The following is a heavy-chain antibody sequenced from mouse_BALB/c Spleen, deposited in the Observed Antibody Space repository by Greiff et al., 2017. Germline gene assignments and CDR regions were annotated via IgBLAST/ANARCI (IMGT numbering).Heavy chain of an antibody. CDR3: ARDRDYYGSSSTWFAY. V-gene: IGHV5-9-4*01. D-gene: IGHD1-1*01. Sequence: EVKLMESGGGLVKPGGSLKLSCAASGFTFSSYAMSWVRQSPEKRLEWVAEISSGGSYTYYPDTVTGRFTISRDNAKNTLYLEMSSLRSEDTAMYYCARDRDYYGSSSTWFAYWGQGTLVTVSA. J-gene: IGHJ3*01. CDR2: ISSGGSYT. CDR1: GFTFSSYA.